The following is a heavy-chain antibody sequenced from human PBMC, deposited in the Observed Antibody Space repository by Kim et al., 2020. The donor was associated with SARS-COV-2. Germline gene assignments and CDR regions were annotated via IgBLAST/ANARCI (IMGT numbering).Heavy chain of an antibody. V-gene: IGHV3-9*01. Sequence: YADAVKGRFTISRDNAKNSLYLQMNSLRAEDTALYYCAKDIGYYGSGGQDYWGQGTLVTVSS. CDR3: AKDIGYYGSGGQDY. D-gene: IGHD3-10*01. J-gene: IGHJ4*02.